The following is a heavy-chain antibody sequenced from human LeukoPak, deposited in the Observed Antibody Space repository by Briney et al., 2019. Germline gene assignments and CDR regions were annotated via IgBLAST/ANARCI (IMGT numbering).Heavy chain of an antibody. CDR3: ARAPSEIGGYYPEYFRH. D-gene: IGHD3-22*01. Sequence: GGSLRLSCEASGFTFSRYWMHWVRQAPGKGLVWVSRIKSDGKTNYADSVKGRFTISGDNAKNTVSLQMNSLRAEDTGVYYCARAPSEIGGYYPEYFRHWGQGTLVTVSS. V-gene: IGHV3-74*01. CDR1: GFTFSRYW. CDR2: IKSDGKT. J-gene: IGHJ1*01.